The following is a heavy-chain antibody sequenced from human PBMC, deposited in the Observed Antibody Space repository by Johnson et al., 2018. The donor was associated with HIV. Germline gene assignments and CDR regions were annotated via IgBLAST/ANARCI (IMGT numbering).Heavy chain of an antibody. V-gene: IGHV3-20*04. CDR2: ISWDGGSR. CDR1: GFTFDDYG. D-gene: IGHD3-22*01. J-gene: IGHJ3*02. CDR3: GRVATMRVVARNDAFDI. Sequence: VQLVESGGGVVQPGRSLRLSCAASGFTFDDYGMSWVRQAPGKGLEWVAGISWDGGSRDYADSVKGRFTISRDNCKKSLYLQMNSLRAEDAALYYCGRVATMRVVARNDAFDIWGQGTMVTVSS.